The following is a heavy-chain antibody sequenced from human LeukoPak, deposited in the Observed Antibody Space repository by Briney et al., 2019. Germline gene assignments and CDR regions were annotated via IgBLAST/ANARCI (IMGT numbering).Heavy chain of an antibody. Sequence: EASVKVSCKASGYTFTSYGISWVRQAPGQGLEWMGWISAYNGNTNYAQKLQGRVTMTTDTSTSTAYMELRSLRSDDTAVYYCARDRPYYYDRSGYRFDYWGQGTLVTVSS. J-gene: IGHJ4*02. CDR3: ARDRPYYYDRSGYRFDY. V-gene: IGHV1-18*01. D-gene: IGHD3-22*01. CDR2: ISAYNGNT. CDR1: GYTFTSYG.